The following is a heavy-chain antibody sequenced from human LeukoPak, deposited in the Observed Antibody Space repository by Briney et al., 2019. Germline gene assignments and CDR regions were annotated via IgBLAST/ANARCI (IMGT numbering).Heavy chain of an antibody. Sequence: GGSLRLSCAASGFTFSSYWMHWVRQAPGKGLEWVSVIYSGGSTYYADSVKGRFTISRDNSKNTLYLQMNSLRAEDTAVYYCARAPRGVIGGLGGFYFDYWGQGTLVTVSS. D-gene: IGHD3-16*01. CDR3: ARAPRGVIGGLGGFYFDY. V-gene: IGHV3-53*01. J-gene: IGHJ4*02. CDR1: GFTFSSYW. CDR2: IYSGGST.